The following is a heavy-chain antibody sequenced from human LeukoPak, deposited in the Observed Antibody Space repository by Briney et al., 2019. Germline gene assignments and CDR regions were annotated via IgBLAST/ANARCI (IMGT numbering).Heavy chain of an antibody. J-gene: IGHJ4*02. CDR2: IWYDGSNK. CDR3: ARDTTLGELNY. D-gene: IGHD3-10*01. V-gene: IGHV3-33*01. CDR1: GFTFSNYG. Sequence: QPGGSLRLSCAASGFTFSNYGMHWVRQAPGKGLEWVAVIWYDGSNKYYAASVKGRFTISRDNSMNTLYLQMNSLRAEDTAVYYCARDTTLGELNYWGQGTLVTVSS.